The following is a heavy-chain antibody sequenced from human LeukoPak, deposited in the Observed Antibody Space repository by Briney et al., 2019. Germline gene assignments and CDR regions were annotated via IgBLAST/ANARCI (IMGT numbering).Heavy chain of an antibody. V-gene: IGHV3-30*02. CDR2: IRYDGSNK. D-gene: IGHD5-24*01. Sequence: GGSLRLSCAASGFTFSTYGMHWVRQTPGKGLEWVAFIRYDGSNKYYADSVKGRFTISRDNSKNTLYLQMNSLRPEDTAVYYCARLATHGDYWGQGTLVTISS. CDR3: ARLATHGDY. J-gene: IGHJ4*02. CDR1: GFTFSTYG.